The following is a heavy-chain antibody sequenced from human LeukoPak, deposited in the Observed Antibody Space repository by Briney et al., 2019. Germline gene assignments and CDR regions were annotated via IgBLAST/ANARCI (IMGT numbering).Heavy chain of an antibody. Sequence: PSETLSLTCTVSGASITGGSYYWSWIRQPAGKGLEWIGRIYTSGSTSYNPSLKSRVTMSVDTSKNQFSLKLSSVTAADTAVYYCARGEYSSSSRLSYATYYYYYYMDVWGKGTTVTVSS. CDR3: ARGEYSSSSRLSYATYYYYYYMDV. J-gene: IGHJ6*03. CDR2: IYTSGST. D-gene: IGHD6-6*01. CDR1: GASITGGSYY. V-gene: IGHV4-61*02.